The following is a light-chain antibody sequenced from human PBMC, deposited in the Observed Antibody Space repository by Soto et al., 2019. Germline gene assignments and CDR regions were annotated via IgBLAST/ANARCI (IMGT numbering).Light chain of an antibody. V-gene: IGKV3-15*01. CDR1: QSVGRS. CDR2: DSS. CDR3: KQDDDWPLT. J-gene: IGKJ3*01. Sequence: VMTQSPATLSVSPGEGATLSCWASQSVGRSLAWYQQKPGQAPRLLMLDSSTRATGIPDKFSGSGSGTEFTLTISSLHAEDFAIYYCKQDDDWPLTFGPGTKLDIE.